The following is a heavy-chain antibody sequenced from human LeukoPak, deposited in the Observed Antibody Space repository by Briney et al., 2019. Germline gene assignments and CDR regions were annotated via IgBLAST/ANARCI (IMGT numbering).Heavy chain of an antibody. CDR1: GGSISSSSYY. Sequence: SETLSLTCTVSGGSISSSSYYWGWIRQPPGKGLEWIGSIYYSGSTYYNPSLKSRVTISVDTSKNQFSLKLSSVTAADTAVYYCARGKQWLVRLLDYWGQGTLVTVSS. D-gene: IGHD6-19*01. J-gene: IGHJ4*02. CDR3: ARGKQWLVRLLDY. V-gene: IGHV4-39*01. CDR2: IYYSGST.